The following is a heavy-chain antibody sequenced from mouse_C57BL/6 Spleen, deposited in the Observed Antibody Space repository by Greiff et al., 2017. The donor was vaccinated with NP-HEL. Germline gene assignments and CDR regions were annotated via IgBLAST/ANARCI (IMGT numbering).Heavy chain of an antibody. D-gene: IGHD6-5*01. CDR1: GFTFSSYA. CDR3: ARDLGAYPYYYAMDY. J-gene: IGHJ4*01. Sequence: EVMLVESGGGLVKPGGSLKLSCAASGFTFSSYAMSWVRQTPEKRLEWVATISDGGSYTYYPDNVKGRFTISRDNAKNNLYLQMIHLKSEDTSMYYCARDLGAYPYYYAMDYWGQGTSVTVSS. V-gene: IGHV5-4*01. CDR2: ISDGGSYT.